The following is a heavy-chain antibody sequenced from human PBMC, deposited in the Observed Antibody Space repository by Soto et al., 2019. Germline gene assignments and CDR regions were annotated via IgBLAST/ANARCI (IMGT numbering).Heavy chain of an antibody. CDR1: GLTFSSYA. Sequence: PGGSVRLSCSASGLTFSSYAMHWVRQAPGKGLEYVSAISSNGGSTYYADSVKGRFTISRDNSKNTLYLQMSSLRAEDTAVYYCVKDSVDTAMVTAPYYWGQGTLVTVSS. D-gene: IGHD5-18*01. J-gene: IGHJ4*02. V-gene: IGHV3-64D*08. CDR3: VKDSVDTAMVTAPYY. CDR2: ISSNGGST.